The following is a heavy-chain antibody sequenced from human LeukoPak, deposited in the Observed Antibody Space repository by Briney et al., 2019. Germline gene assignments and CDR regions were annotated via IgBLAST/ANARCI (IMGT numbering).Heavy chain of an antibody. Sequence: GRSLRLSCAASGFTFDDYAMHWVRQAPGKGLEWVSGISWNSGSIGYADSVKGRFTIPRDNAKNSLYLQMNSLRAEDMALYYCAKDLFYYYDSSGHDYWGQGTLVTVSS. CDR1: GFTFDDYA. D-gene: IGHD3-22*01. CDR3: AKDLFYYYDSSGHDY. CDR2: ISWNSGSI. V-gene: IGHV3-9*03. J-gene: IGHJ4*02.